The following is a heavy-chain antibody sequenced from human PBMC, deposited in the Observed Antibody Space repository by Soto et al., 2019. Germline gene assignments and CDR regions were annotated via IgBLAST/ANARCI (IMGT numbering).Heavy chain of an antibody. J-gene: IGHJ4*02. D-gene: IGHD3-10*01. CDR1: GGSISGYY. V-gene: IGHV4-39*01. CDR2: IYYNGSP. Sequence: SETLSLTCTVSGGSISGYYWGWIRQPPGKGLEWIGSIYYNGSPYYNPSLKSRVTMSVDTSKNQFSLKLSSVTAADTAVYYCARPGNYGSGSYLYYLDYWGQGTLVTVSS. CDR3: ARPGNYGSGSYLYYLDY.